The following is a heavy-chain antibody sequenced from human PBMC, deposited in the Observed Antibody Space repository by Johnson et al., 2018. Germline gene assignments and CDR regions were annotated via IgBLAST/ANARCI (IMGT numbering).Heavy chain of an antibody. V-gene: IGHV3-74*01. CDR1: GSTFSGHW. CDR3: ARIKKADWFMDAFDI. J-gene: IGHJ3*02. Sequence: VRLRESGGGFVEPGGSLRLSCVDSGSTFSGHWMHWVRQAPGKGLVWVSRINSDGSSISYADSVKGRFTICRDTAKSTMYLQMNSLRAEDTAVYYCARIKKADWFMDAFDIWDQGTVVAVS. D-gene: IGHD3-9*01. CDR2: INSDGSSI.